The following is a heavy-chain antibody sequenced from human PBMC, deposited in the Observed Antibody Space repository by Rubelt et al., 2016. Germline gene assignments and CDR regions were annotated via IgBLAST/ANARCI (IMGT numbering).Heavy chain of an antibody. D-gene: IGHD3-16*01. J-gene: IGHJ4*02. CDR2: IIPIFGTE. CDR1: GGTFSSYA. CDR3: ASGPTSRGGIDY. V-gene: IGHV1-69*13. Sequence: QVQLVQSGAEVQKPGASVKVSCKASGGTFSSYAISWLRQAPGQGLEWMGGIIPIFGTENYAANVQVRVTITADESTSTAYMELSSLRSEDTAVYYCASGPTSRGGIDYWGQGTLVTVSS.